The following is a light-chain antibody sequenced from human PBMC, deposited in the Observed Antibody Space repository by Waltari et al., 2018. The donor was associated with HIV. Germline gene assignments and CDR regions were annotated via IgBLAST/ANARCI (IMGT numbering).Light chain of an antibody. CDR1: NPNIGSNY. Sequence: QSVLTQPPSASGTPGQGVTISCSGSNPNIGSNYVYWYQQLPGTAPKLLLHGNDQRPSGVPDRFSGSKSGNSASLAISGLRSEDEADYYCSAWDDSLRGWVFGGGTKLTVL. V-gene: IGLV1-47*01. J-gene: IGLJ3*02. CDR2: GND. CDR3: SAWDDSLRGWV.